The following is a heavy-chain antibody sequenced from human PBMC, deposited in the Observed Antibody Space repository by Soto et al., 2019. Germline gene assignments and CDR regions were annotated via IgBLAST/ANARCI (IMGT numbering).Heavy chain of an antibody. CDR2: IYYSGST. CDR3: ARSYGDYVVDYFDY. Sequence: LSLTCTVSGGSISSYYWSWIRQPPGKGLEWIGYIYYSGSTNYNPSLKSRVTISVDTSKNQFSLKLSSVTAADTAVYYCARSYGDYVVDYFDYWGQGTLVTVSS. D-gene: IGHD4-17*01. CDR1: GGSISSYY. J-gene: IGHJ4*02. V-gene: IGHV4-59*01.